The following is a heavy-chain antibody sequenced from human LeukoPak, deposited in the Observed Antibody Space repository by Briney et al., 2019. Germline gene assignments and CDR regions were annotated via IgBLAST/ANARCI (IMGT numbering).Heavy chain of an antibody. Sequence: ASVKVSCKASGYTFTGYYMHWVRQAPGQGLEWMGWINPNSGGTNYAQKFQGRVTMTRDTSISTAYMELSRLRSDDTAVYYCARVRVEYSYGDADYFDYWGQGTLVTVSP. CDR2: INPNSGGT. D-gene: IGHD5-18*01. J-gene: IGHJ4*02. CDR1: GYTFTGYY. V-gene: IGHV1-2*02. CDR3: ARVRVEYSYGDADYFDY.